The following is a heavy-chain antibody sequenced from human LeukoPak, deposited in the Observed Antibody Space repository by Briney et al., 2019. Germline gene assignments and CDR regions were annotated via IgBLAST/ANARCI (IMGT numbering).Heavy chain of an antibody. Sequence: GGSLRLSCTASGFTFSSYTMTWVRRAPGKGLKWVSTITTGDGNTYSADSVKGRFTVSRDDSQTTLYLQMNSLRAEDTAVYYCAKDGGLWVSAHWGDSWGRGTLVTVSS. CDR3: AKDGGLWVSAHWGDS. CDR1: GFTFSSYT. V-gene: IGHV3-23*01. CDR2: ITTGDGNT. J-gene: IGHJ4*02. D-gene: IGHD7-27*01.